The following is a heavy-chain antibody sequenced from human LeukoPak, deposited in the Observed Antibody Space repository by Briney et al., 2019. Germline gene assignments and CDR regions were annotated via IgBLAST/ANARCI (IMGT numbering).Heavy chain of an antibody. D-gene: IGHD3-10*01. Sequence: PGGSLRLSSAASGFTFSYYAMHWVRQAPGKGLEWVAVIPYDGSKKYYTDSVKGRFTISRDNSKNTLYLQMNSLRDEDTAVYYCARDSASSFYYYMDVWGKGTTVTVSS. CDR2: IPYDGSKK. V-gene: IGHV3-30*10. J-gene: IGHJ6*03. CDR1: GFTFSYYA. CDR3: ARDSASSFYYYMDV.